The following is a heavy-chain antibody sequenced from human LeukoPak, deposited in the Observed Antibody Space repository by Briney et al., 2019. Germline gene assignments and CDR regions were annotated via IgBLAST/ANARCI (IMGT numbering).Heavy chain of an antibody. J-gene: IGHJ3*02. CDR3: ARRLDIVVSIAFDI. Sequence: ASVKVSCKASGYTFTGYYMHWVRQAPGQGLEWMGWINPNSGGTNYAQKFQGRVTMTTDTSTRTAYMELRSLRSDDTAVYYCARRLDIVVSIAFDIWGQGTMVIVSS. CDR2: INPNSGGT. D-gene: IGHD5-12*01. CDR1: GYTFTGYY. V-gene: IGHV1-2*02.